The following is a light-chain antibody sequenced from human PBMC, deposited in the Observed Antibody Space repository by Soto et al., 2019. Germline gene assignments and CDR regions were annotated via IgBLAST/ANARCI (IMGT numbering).Light chain of an antibody. CDR3: QQYYTSSQWT. J-gene: IGKJ1*01. CDR2: MAS. V-gene: IGKV1-5*03. Sequence: EIQMTQSPSTLSASVGDTVTITCRASRSIGNWLAWYQQRPGIAPKLLIYMASTLNTGVPARFSGSGSGTEFTLSIYSLQPDDFATYYCQQYYTSSQWTFGQGTKVDI. CDR1: RSIGNW.